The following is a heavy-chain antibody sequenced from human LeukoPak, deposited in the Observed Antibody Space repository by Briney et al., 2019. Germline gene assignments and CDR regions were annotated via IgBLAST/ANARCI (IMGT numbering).Heavy chain of an antibody. Sequence: SVKVSCKASGGTFSSYAISWVRQAPGQGLEWMGRIIPILGIANYAQKFQGRVTITADKSTSTAYMELSSLRSEDTAVYYCARPYYYDSSGYYTAEYFQHWGQGTLVTVSS. CDR3: ARPYYYDSSGYYTAEYFQH. CDR2: IIPILGIA. J-gene: IGHJ1*01. D-gene: IGHD3-22*01. V-gene: IGHV1-69*04. CDR1: GGTFSSYA.